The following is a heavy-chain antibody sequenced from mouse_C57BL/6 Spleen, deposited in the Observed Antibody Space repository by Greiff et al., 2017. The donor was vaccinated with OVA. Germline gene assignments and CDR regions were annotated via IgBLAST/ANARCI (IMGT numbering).Heavy chain of an antibody. V-gene: IGHV1-18*01. CDR1: GYTFTDSN. J-gene: IGHJ3*01. CDR3: ARSGAY. Sequence: EVKLQESGPELVKPGASVKIPCKASGYTFTDSNMDWVKQSHGKSLEWIGDINPNNGGTIYNQKFKGKATLTVDKSSSTAYMELRSLTSEDTAVYYCARSGAYWGQGTLVTVSA. D-gene: IGHD3-2*02. CDR2: INPNNGGT.